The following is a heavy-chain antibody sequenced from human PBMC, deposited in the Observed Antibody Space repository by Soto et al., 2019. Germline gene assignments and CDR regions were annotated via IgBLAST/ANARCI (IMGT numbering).Heavy chain of an antibody. D-gene: IGHD4-17*01. Sequence: SETLSLTCTVSGGSISSSSYYWGWIRQPPGKGLEWIGSIYYSGSTYYNPSLKSRVTISVDTSKNQFSLKLSSVTAADTAVYYCAGHRDYGDYDLSWWFDPWGQGTLVTVS. CDR1: GGSISSSSYY. CDR3: AGHRDYGDYDLSWWFDP. J-gene: IGHJ5*02. V-gene: IGHV4-39*01. CDR2: IYYSGST.